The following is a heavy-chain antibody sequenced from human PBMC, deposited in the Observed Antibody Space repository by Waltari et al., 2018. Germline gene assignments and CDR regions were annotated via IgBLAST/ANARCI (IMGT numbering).Heavy chain of an antibody. CDR1: GFTFSSYA. V-gene: IGHV3-23*03. D-gene: IGHD3-10*01. CDR2: IYSGGSSP. J-gene: IGHJ5*02. CDR3: AKDLRWLGRGFDP. Sequence: EVQLLESGGGLVQPGGSLRLSCAASGFTFSSYAMGWVRRAPGQGLEWVSVIYSGGSSPYLAAPEKGRFTISRDNAKNSLYLQMNSLRAEDTAVYYCAKDLRWLGRGFDPWGQGTLVTVSS.